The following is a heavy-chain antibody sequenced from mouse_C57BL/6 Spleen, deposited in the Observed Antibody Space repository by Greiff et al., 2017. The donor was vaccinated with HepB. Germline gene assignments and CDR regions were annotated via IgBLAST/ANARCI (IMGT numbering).Heavy chain of an antibody. V-gene: IGHV5-17*01. D-gene: IGHD1-1*01. Sequence: DVHLVESGGGLVKPGGSLKLSCAASGFTFSDYGMHWVRQAPEKGLEWVAYISSGSSTIYYADTVKGRFTISRDNAKNTLFLQMTSLRSEDTAMYYCARGSSTYAMDYWGQGTSVTVSS. J-gene: IGHJ4*01. CDR3: ARGSSTYAMDY. CDR2: ISSGSSTI. CDR1: GFTFSDYG.